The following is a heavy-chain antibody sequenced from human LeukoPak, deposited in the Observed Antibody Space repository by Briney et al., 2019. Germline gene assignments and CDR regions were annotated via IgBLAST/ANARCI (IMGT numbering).Heavy chain of an antibody. CDR2: ISYDGSNK. Sequence: PGGSLRLSCAASGFTFSSYGMHWVRQAPGKGLEWVAVISYDGSNKYYADSVKGRFTISRENSKNTLYLQMNSLRAEDTAVYYCARDRGVATSHFDYWGQGTLVTVSS. CDR1: GFTFSSYG. CDR3: ARDRGVATSHFDY. J-gene: IGHJ4*02. D-gene: IGHD5-12*01. V-gene: IGHV3-30*19.